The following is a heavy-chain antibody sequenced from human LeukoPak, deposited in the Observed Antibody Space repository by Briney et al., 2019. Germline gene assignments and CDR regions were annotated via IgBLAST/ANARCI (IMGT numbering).Heavy chain of an antibody. CDR2: IRFDGTSE. V-gene: IGHV3-30*02. J-gene: IGHJ6*03. CDR1: GFTFSSYE. Sequence: GGSLRLSCAASGFTFSSYEMNWVRQAPGKGLEWVAFIRFDGTSEFYADSVKARFTISRDNSQNTVSLQLNNLRIEDTALYYCAKTSLSDPSGHYYYMDVWGKGTTVTVSS. CDR3: AKTSLSDPSGHYYYMDV. D-gene: IGHD3-3*01.